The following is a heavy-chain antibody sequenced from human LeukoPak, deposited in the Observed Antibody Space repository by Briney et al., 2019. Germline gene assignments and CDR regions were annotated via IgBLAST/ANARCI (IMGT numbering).Heavy chain of an antibody. J-gene: IGHJ4*02. Sequence: SETLSLTCTVSGGSISSSSYYWSWIRQPPGKGLEWIGYIYYSGSTNYNPSLKSRVTISVDTSKNQFSLKLSSVTAADTAVYYCARENYYRFDYWGQGTLVTVSS. CDR2: IYYSGST. CDR1: GGSISSSSYY. V-gene: IGHV4-61*01. D-gene: IGHD3-10*01. CDR3: ARENYYRFDY.